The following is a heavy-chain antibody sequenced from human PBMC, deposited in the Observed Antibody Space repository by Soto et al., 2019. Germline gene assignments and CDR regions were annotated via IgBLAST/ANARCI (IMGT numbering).Heavy chain of an antibody. V-gene: IGHV4-31*03. Sequence: QVQLQESGPGLVKPSQTLSLTCTVSGGSITSGYYWSWIRQYPGKGLEWIGYIYYSGNTYYNPSLKSRVSISLDTSKSQFSLKLDSVTAADTAVYYCARDAPVDLGGPNSMDVWGRGTTVTVSS. CDR1: GGSITSGYY. J-gene: IGHJ6*02. CDR2: IYYSGNT. D-gene: IGHD2-15*01. CDR3: ARDAPVDLGGPNSMDV.